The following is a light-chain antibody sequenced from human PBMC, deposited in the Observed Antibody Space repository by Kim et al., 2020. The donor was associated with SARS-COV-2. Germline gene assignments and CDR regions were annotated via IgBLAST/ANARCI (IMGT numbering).Light chain of an antibody. Sequence: PGQSITISCSGPSSDVGNYNLVSWYQQHPRKAPKLIIYEDNRRPSGVSNRFSGSKSGNTASLTISGLQAEDEADYYCSSYAGSSYVFGTGTKVTVL. CDR1: SSDVGNYNL. CDR2: EDN. V-gene: IGLV2-23*01. J-gene: IGLJ1*01. CDR3: SSYAGSSYV.